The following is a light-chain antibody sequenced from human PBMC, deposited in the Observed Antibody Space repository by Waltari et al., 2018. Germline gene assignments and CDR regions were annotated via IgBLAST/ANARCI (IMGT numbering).Light chain of an antibody. CDR3: LHHNSYPHS. CDR1: QGISSY. Sequence: GDTVTITCRASQGISSYLNWFQQEPGKAPKLLIYAATTLQSGVPSRFSGSGSGTEFTLTISNLQPEDFAAYYCLHHNSYPHSFGQGTKVEIK. CDR2: AAT. J-gene: IGKJ2*03. V-gene: IGKV1-17*02.